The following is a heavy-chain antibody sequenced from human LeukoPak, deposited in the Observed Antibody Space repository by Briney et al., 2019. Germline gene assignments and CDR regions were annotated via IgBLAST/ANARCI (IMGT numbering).Heavy chain of an antibody. CDR3: AVSQYCSGGSCYSGLFNY. J-gene: IGHJ4*02. Sequence: SETLSLTCTVSGGSISSYYWSWIRQPPGKGLEWIGYIYYSGSTNYNPSLKSRVTISVDTPKNQFSLKLSSVTAADTAVYYCAVSQYCSGGSCYSGLFNYWGQGTLVTVSS. V-gene: IGHV4-59*08. D-gene: IGHD2-15*01. CDR1: GGSISSYY. CDR2: IYYSGST.